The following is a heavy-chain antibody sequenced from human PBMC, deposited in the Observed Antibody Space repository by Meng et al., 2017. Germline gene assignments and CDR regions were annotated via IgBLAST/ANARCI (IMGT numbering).Heavy chain of an antibody. V-gene: IGHV3-30*01. J-gene: IGHJ4*02. CDR3: ARSSGYLDY. D-gene: IGHD6-19*01. CDR2: ISYDGSNK. CDR1: GFTFSSYA. Sequence: QVLLGESGGGVVQPGRSLRLSCAASGFTFSSYAMHWVRQAPGKGLEWVAVISYDGSNKYYADSVKGRFTISRDNSKNTLYLQMNSLRAEDTAVYYCARSSGYLDYWGQGTLVTVSS.